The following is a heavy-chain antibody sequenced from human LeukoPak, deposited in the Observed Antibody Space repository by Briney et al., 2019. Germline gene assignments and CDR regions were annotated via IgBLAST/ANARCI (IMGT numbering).Heavy chain of an antibody. CDR3: ARAPRRVVPAATLDY. Sequence: HRASVKVSCKASGYTFTGYYMHWVRQAPGQGLEWMGWINPNSGGTNYAQKFQGRVTMTRDTSISTAYMELSRLRSDDTAVYYCARAPRRVVPAATLDYWGQGTLVTVSS. CDR1: GYTFTGYY. J-gene: IGHJ4*02. V-gene: IGHV1-2*02. CDR2: INPNSGGT. D-gene: IGHD2-2*01.